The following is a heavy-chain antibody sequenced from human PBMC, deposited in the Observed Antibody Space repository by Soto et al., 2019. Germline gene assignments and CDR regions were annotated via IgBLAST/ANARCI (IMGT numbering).Heavy chain of an antibody. CDR3: ARGYCSGGSCSLGWFDP. CDR1: GGSISSGGYS. D-gene: IGHD2-15*01. CDR2: IYDRGST. J-gene: IGHJ5*02. Sequence: QLQLQESGSGLVKPSQTLSLTCAVSGGSISSGGYSWSWIRQPPGKGLEWIGYIYDRGSTYYNPSRKSRVTISVDRSKNQFFLKLSSVTAADTAVYYCARGYCSGGSCSLGWFDPWGQGTLVTVSS. V-gene: IGHV4-30-2*01.